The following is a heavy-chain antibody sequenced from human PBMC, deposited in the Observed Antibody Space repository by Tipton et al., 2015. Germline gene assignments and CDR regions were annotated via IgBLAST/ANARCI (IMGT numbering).Heavy chain of an antibody. CDR2: ITGNSGTT. CDR1: GFPFSRYS. Sequence: GSLRLSCVVSGFPFSRYSMSWARQAPGKGLEWVSTITGNSGTTYYAGSVKGRFTVSRDNSKNALYLQMNSLRVDDTAVYYCAKGWGNWNADYWGQGTLVTVSS. CDR3: AKGWGNWNADY. V-gene: IGHV3-23*01. D-gene: IGHD1-1*01. J-gene: IGHJ4*02.